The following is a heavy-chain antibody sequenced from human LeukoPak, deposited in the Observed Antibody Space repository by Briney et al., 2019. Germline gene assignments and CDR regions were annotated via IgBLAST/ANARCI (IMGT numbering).Heavy chain of an antibody. D-gene: IGHD3-22*01. CDR3: VRMGVSYYYDSSTYYPVAFDV. CDR2: IFHTGSI. V-gene: IGHV4-38-2*01. Sequence: SETLSLTCGVSGYSISGGYYWGWIRQSPGKGLEWIATIFHTGSIYHNPSLKSRVILSVDTSKNQFPLILTSVTAADTAVYYCVRMGVSYYYDSSTYYPVAFDVWGQGTMVTVSS. CDR1: GYSISGGYY. J-gene: IGHJ3*01.